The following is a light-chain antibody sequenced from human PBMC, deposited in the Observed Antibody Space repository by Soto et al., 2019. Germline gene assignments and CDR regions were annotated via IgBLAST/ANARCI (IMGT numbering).Light chain of an antibody. Sequence: EIVLTQSPGTLSLSPGERATLSCRASQSVSSYYLAWYQQKPGQAPRLLIYGASSRATGIPDRFSGGGSGTDFILTISRLEPEDFAVYYCQQRLMTFGQGTKVDIK. CDR1: QSVSSYY. V-gene: IGKV3-20*01. CDR3: QQRLMT. J-gene: IGKJ1*01. CDR2: GAS.